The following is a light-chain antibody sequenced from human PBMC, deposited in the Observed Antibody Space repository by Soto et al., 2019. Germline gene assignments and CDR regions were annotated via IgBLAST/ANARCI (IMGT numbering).Light chain of an antibody. Sequence: EIVLTQSPATLSLSPGERATLSCRASQSVSSYLAWYQQKPGQAPRLLIYAASNRATGIPARFSGSGSGTDFTLTISSLEPEDFAVYSCQQRSNWPPITFGQGTRLEIK. CDR3: QQRSNWPPIT. CDR2: AAS. J-gene: IGKJ5*01. CDR1: QSVSSY. V-gene: IGKV3-11*01.